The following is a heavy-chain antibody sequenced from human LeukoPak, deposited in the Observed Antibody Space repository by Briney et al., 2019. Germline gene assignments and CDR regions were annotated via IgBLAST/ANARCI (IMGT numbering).Heavy chain of an antibody. D-gene: IGHD3-10*02. CDR3: AELGITMIGGV. CDR2: ISSSSTTI. CDR1: GFTFRSYS. Sequence: GGSLRLSCAASGFTFRSYSMNWVRQAPGKGLEWVSYISSSSTTIFYADSVKGRFTISRDNAKSSLYLQMNSLRAEDTAVYYCAELGITMIGGVWGKGTTVTISS. V-gene: IGHV3-48*04. J-gene: IGHJ6*04.